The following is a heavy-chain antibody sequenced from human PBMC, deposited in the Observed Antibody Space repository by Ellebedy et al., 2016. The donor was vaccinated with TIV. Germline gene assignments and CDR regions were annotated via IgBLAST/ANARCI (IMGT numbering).Heavy chain of an antibody. D-gene: IGHD3-3*01. Sequence: GESLKISCAASGFTFSSYDMHWVRQATGKGLEWVSAIGTAGDTYYPGSVKGRFTISRENAKNSLYLQMNSLRAGDTAVYYCARGVADYGMDVWGQGTTVTVSS. J-gene: IGHJ6*02. CDR1: GFTFSSYD. CDR2: IGTAGDT. V-gene: IGHV3-13*01. CDR3: ARGVADYGMDV.